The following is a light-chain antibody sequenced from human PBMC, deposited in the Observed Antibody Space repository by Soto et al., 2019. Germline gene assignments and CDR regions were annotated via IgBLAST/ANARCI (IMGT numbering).Light chain of an antibody. Sequence: DIQMTQSPSTLSASVGDRVTITCRASQSISSWLAWYQQKPGKAPKLLIYKASSLESGVPSRFSGSGSGTEITLTISSLQPDDFATYYCQQYNSYPQTFGPGTKVDIK. CDR1: QSISSW. J-gene: IGKJ3*01. V-gene: IGKV1-5*03. CDR3: QQYNSYPQT. CDR2: KAS.